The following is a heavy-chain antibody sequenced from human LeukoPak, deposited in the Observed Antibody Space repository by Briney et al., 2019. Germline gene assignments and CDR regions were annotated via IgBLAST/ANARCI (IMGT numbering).Heavy chain of an antibody. CDR2: IIPIFGTA. Sequence: SVKVSCKASGGTFSSYAISWVRQAPGQGPEWMGGIIPIFGTANYAQKFQGRVTITTDESTSTAYMELSSLRSEDTAVYYCARGGPSYSAYFDYWGQGTLVTVSS. V-gene: IGHV1-69*05. CDR1: GGTFSSYA. CDR3: ARGGPSYSAYFDY. D-gene: IGHD1-26*01. J-gene: IGHJ4*02.